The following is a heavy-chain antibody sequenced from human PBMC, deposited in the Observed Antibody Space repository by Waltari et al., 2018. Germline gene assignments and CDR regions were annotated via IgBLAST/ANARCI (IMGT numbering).Heavy chain of an antibody. V-gene: IGHV4-39*01. CDR1: GGSISSSTYY. Sequence: QLQLQESGPGLLKPSETLSVTCTDSGGSISSSTYYWAWIRQPPGKGLEWVGSLYYGGSTYFNPSLKSRVTISVDTSKNQFSLKMTSVTAADTAVYYCATTDLLNFDYWGQGTLVTVSS. J-gene: IGHJ4*02. CDR2: LYYGGST. CDR3: ATTDLLNFDY.